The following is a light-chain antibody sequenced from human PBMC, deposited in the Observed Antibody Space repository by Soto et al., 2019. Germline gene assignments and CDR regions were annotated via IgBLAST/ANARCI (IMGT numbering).Light chain of an antibody. V-gene: IGLV2-23*02. CDR2: EVN. J-gene: IGLJ2*01. Sequence: QSALTQPASVSGSPGQSIAISCTGTSSNVGGYNFVSWYQQHPGKAPKLLIYEVNKRPSGVSNRFSGSKSDNTASLTISGLQAEDEADYYCCSYGGDRIFRGGTKLTVL. CDR1: SSNVGGYNF. CDR3: CSYGGDRI.